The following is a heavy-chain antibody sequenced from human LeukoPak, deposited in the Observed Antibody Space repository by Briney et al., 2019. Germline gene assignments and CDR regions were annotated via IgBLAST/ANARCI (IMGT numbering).Heavy chain of an antibody. D-gene: IGHD1/OR15-1a*01. CDR2: IRTSGSAT. J-gene: IGHJ4*02. V-gene: IGHV3-11*01. CDR1: GFTFSDFY. Sequence: GGSLRLSCAASGFTFSDFYMSWIRQAPGKGLGCVSHIRTSGSATYYADSVKGRFTISRDNAKSSLYLQMDSLRAEDTAVYYCARDWNTRFDYWGQGIMVTVSP. CDR3: ARDWNTRFDY.